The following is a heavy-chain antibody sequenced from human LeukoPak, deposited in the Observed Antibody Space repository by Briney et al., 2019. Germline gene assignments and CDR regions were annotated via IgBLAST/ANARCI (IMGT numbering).Heavy chain of an antibody. D-gene: IGHD3-22*01. Sequence: PSETLSLTCTVSGGSISSYYWSWIRQPPGKGLEWIGYIYYSGSTNYNPSLKSRVTISVDTSKNQFSLKLSSVTAADTAVYYCASLDCYDSSGSSDYWGQGTLVTVSS. CDR2: IYYSGST. CDR3: ASLDCYDSSGSSDY. V-gene: IGHV4-59*01. J-gene: IGHJ4*02. CDR1: GGSISSYY.